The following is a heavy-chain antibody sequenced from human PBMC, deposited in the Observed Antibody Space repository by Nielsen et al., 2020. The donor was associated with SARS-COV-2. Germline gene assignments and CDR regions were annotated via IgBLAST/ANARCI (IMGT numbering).Heavy chain of an antibody. Sequence: GGSLRLSCAASGFTFSSYWMSWVRQAPGKGLEWVANIKQDGSEKYYVDSVKGRFTITRDNAKNSLYLQMNSLRAEDTAVYYCARDVCYDTGAFDIWGQGTMVTVSS. CDR1: GFTFSSYW. CDR2: IKQDGSEK. D-gene: IGHD3-22*01. J-gene: IGHJ3*02. V-gene: IGHV3-7*01. CDR3: ARDVCYDTGAFDI.